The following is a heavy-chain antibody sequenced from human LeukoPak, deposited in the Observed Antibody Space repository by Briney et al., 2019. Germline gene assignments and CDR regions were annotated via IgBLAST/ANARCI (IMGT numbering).Heavy chain of an antibody. CDR1: GGTFSSYA. Sequence: SVTVSCKASGGTFSSYAISWVRQAPGQGLEWMGGIIPIFGTANYAQKFQGRVTITRDTSASTAYMELSSLRSEDTAVYYCARGGYYGMDVWGQGTTVTVSS. V-gene: IGHV1-69*05. CDR3: ARGGYYGMDV. CDR2: IIPIFGTA. J-gene: IGHJ6*02.